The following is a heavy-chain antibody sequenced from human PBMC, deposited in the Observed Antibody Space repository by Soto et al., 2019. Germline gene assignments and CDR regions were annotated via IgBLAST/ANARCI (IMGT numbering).Heavy chain of an antibody. D-gene: IGHD6-13*01. V-gene: IGHV3-53*01. J-gene: IGHJ6*02. CDR3: ASSPGYSSSWYYYYYGMDV. CDR2: IYSGGST. Sequence: EVQLVESGGGLIQPGGSLRLSCAASGFTVSSNYMSWVRQAPGKGLEWVSVIYSGGSTYYADSVKGRFTISRDNSKNTLYLQMNSLRAEDTAVYYCASSPGYSSSWYYYYYGMDVWGQGTTVTVSS. CDR1: GFTVSSNY.